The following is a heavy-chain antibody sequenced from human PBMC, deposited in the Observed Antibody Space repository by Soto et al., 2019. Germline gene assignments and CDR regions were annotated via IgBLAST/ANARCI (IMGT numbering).Heavy chain of an antibody. Sequence: QITLKESGPTLVKPTQTLTLTCTFSGFSLSTSAVGVGWIRQPPGKALERLALIYWDDDKRYSPSLKSRLTIHKDTSKTHVILTMTNIDPVDTDTYYCAHHILATLLDYRGQGSMVTVAS. V-gene: IGHV2-5*02. J-gene: IGHJ4*02. CDR2: IYWDDDK. CDR3: AHHILATLLDY. D-gene: IGHD5-12*01. CDR1: GFSLSTSAVG.